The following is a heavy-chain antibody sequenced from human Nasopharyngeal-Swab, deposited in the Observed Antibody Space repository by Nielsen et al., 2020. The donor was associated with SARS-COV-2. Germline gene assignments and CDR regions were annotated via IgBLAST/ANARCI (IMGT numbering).Heavy chain of an antibody. CDR1: RFSFNNYG. J-gene: IGHJ3*02. V-gene: IGHV3-30*18. CDR3: AKANVLFWFGQFKNDGFDI. CDR2: ISYEGSKK. D-gene: IGHD3-10*01. Sequence: GESLKISCTASRFSFNNYGMHWVRQAPGKGLEWVAVISYEGSKKFYAESVEGRFTISRDYSKSTLYLQMDSLRTEDTAMYYCAKANVLFWFGQFKNDGFDIWGQGTMVAVSS.